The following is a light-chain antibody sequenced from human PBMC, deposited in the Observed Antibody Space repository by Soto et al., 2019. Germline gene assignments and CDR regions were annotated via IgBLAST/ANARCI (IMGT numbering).Light chain of an antibody. CDR2: DVS. Sequence: HSALTQPASVSGSPGQSITISCTGTSSDVGGYNYVSWYQQHPGKAPKLMIYDVSNRPSGVSNRFSGSKSGNTASLTISGLQAEDEADYYCSSYTSSSTLLVFGTGTKLTVL. CDR3: SSYTSSSTLLV. V-gene: IGLV2-14*01. CDR1: SSDVGGYNY. J-gene: IGLJ1*01.